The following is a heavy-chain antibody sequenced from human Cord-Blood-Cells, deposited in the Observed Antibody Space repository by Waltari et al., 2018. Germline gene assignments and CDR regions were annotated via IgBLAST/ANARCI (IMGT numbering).Heavy chain of an antibody. D-gene: IGHD6-13*01. CDR2: INHSGST. CDR1: GGSFSGYY. V-gene: IGHV4-34*01. CDR3: ARRKKTYSSSWYWFDP. Sequence: QVQLQQWGAGLLKPSEPLSLTCAVHGGSFSGYYWSWTRQPAGKGLEWIGEINHSGSTNYNPSLKSRVTISVDTSKNQFSLKLSSVTAADTAVYYCARRKKTYSSSWYWFDPWGQGTLVTVSS. J-gene: IGHJ5*02.